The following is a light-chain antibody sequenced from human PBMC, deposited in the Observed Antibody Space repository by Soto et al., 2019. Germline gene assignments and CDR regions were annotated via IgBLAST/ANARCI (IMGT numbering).Light chain of an antibody. CDR1: QSVSSY. CDR2: DAS. J-gene: IGKJ1*01. Sequence: EIVLTQSPATLSLSPGERATLSCRASQSVSSYLAWYQQKPGQAPRLLIYDASNRATGIPARFSGSGSGTDFTLNMSSLEPEDFAVYYCQQRSNWLWTFGQGTKVEIK. V-gene: IGKV3-11*01. CDR3: QQRSNWLWT.